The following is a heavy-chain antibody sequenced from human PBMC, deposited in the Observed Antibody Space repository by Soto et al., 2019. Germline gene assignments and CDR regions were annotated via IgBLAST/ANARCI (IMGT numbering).Heavy chain of an antibody. V-gene: IGHV1-18*01. CDR2: ISVYNGNT. Sequence: GASVKVSCKASGYTFTSYGISWVRQAPGQGLEWMGWISVYNGNTNYAQKLQGRVTMTTDTSTGTAYMELSSLRSEDTAVYYCARLYDFWSGYYGYWGQGTLVTVSS. J-gene: IGHJ4*02. CDR1: GYTFTSYG. CDR3: ARLYDFWSGYYGY. D-gene: IGHD3-3*01.